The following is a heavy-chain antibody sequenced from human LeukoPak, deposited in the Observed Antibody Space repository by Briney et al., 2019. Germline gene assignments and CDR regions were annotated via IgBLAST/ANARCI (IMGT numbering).Heavy chain of an antibody. CDR3: ARDDSSGWYYFDY. CDR1: GFTFTKYW. J-gene: IGHJ4*02. D-gene: IGHD6-19*01. CDR2: INQDETEN. V-gene: IGHV3-7*01. Sequence: GGSLRLSCAVSGFTFTKYWMTWVRQAPGKGLEWVANINQDETENFYVDSVVGRFTISRDNGKNFLYLQMNSLRAEDTAVYYCARDDSSGWYYFDYWGQGTLVTVSS.